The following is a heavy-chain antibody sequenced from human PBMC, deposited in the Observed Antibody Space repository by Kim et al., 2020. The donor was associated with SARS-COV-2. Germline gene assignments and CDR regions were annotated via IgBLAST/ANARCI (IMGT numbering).Heavy chain of an antibody. CDR2: IYYSGST. Sequence: SETLSLTCTVSGGSISSYYWSWIRQPPGKGLEWIGYIYYSGSTNYNPSLKSRVTISVDTSKNQFSLKLSSVTAADTAVYYCARGDGDYHAFDIWGQGTMVTVSS. CDR1: GGSISSYY. CDR3: ARGDGDYHAFDI. V-gene: IGHV4-59*01. D-gene: IGHD4-17*01. J-gene: IGHJ3*02.